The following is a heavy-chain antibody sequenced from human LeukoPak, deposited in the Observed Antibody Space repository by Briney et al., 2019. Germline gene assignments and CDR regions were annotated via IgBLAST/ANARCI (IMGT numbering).Heavy chain of an antibody. CDR2: IYPGDSDT. J-gene: IGHJ4*02. V-gene: IGHV5-51*01. CDR1: GYSFTSYW. D-gene: IGHD3-22*01. CDR3: ARRDSSGYCGFEY. Sequence: SLHISCNGSGYSFTSYWIRWVRNMPGKGLECMGIIYPGDSDTSYRSSFQGKVTISADKSISTAYLQWSSLRASDTAMYYCARRDSSGYCGFEYWGQGTLVTVSS.